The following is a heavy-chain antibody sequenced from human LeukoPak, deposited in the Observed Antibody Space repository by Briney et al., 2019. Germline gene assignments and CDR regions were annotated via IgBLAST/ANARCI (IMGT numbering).Heavy chain of an antibody. V-gene: IGHV3-7*01. Sequence: PGGSLRLSCAASGFTFSDYWMSWVRQAPGKGLEWVANIKKDESEKYYVDSVKGRFTISRDNAKNSLYLQMNSLRAGDTAFYYCARANRKYDSSGYGNDWWFDPWGQGTLVTVSS. CDR2: IKKDESEK. CDR3: ARANRKYDSSGYGNDWWFDP. J-gene: IGHJ5*02. D-gene: IGHD3-22*01. CDR1: GFTFSDYW.